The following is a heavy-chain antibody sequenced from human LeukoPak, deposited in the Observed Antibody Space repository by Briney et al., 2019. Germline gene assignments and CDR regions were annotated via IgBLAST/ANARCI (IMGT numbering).Heavy chain of an antibody. CDR3: ARVGRSLGKHFDY. CDR2: IYYSGST. V-gene: IGHV4-39*01. J-gene: IGHJ4*02. Sequence: SETLSLTCTVSGGSISSSSYYWGWIRQPPGTGLEWIGSIYYSGSTYYNPSLKSRVTISVDTSKNQFSLKLSSVTAADTAVYYCARVGRSLGKHFDYWGQGTLVTVSS. CDR1: GGSISSSSYY. D-gene: IGHD1-26*01.